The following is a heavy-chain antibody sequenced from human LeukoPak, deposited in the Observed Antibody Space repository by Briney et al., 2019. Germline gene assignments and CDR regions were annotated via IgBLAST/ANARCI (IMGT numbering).Heavy chain of an antibody. Sequence: SVKVTCKASGGTFISYAISWVRQAPGQGLEWMGGIIPIFGTANYAQKFQGRVTITTDESTSTAYMELSSLRSEDTAVYYCTSEDYYDSSGYSLFDYWGQGTLVTVSS. V-gene: IGHV1-69*05. D-gene: IGHD3-22*01. CDR2: IIPIFGTA. J-gene: IGHJ4*02. CDR3: TSEDYYDSSGYSLFDY. CDR1: GGTFISYA.